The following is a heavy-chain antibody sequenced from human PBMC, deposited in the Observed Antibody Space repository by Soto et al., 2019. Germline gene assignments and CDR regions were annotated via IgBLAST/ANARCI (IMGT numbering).Heavy chain of an antibody. CDR1: GGTFSSYA. CDR2: IIPIFGTA. D-gene: IGHD2-15*01. J-gene: IGHJ4*02. Sequence: QVQLVQSGAEVKKPGSSVKVSCKASGGTFSSYAISWVRQAPGQGLEWMGGIIPIFGTANYAQKFQGGVTLTADESTSTADMEPSSLGAEDTAVYYCAVEGYCGYLDCWGQGALVTVSS. CDR3: AVEGYCGYLDC. V-gene: IGHV1-69*01.